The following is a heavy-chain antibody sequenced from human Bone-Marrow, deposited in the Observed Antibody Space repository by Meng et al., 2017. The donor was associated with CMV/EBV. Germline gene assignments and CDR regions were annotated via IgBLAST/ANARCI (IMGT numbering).Heavy chain of an antibody. J-gene: IGHJ4*02. CDR2: ISDSGRIM. CDR1: GFTFSRYE. V-gene: IGHV3-48*03. Sequence: GESLKISCAASGFTFSRYEMNWVRQAPGKGLEWVSYISDSGRIMYADSVKGRFTISRDNARNSLFLQMNSLRVEDTAVYYCARDNSAVASEYWGQGKLVHVAS. CDR3: ARDNSAVASEY. D-gene: IGHD6-19*01.